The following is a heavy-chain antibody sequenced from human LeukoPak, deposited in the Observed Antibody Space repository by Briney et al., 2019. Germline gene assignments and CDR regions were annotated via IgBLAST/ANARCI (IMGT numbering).Heavy chain of an antibody. CDR3: ARDTTIGGLFVL. CDR1: GGSISSYY. D-gene: IGHD2/OR15-2a*01. CDR2: IYYSGST. V-gene: IGHV4-59*01. Sequence: SETLSLTCTVSGGSISSYYWSWIRQPPGKGLEWIGYIYYSGSTNYNPPLKSRVTISVDTSKNQFSLKLSSVTAADTAVYYCARDTTIGGLFVLWGRGTLVTVSS. J-gene: IGHJ2*01.